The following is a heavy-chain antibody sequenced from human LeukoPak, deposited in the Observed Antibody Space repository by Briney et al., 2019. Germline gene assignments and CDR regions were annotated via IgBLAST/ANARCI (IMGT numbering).Heavy chain of an antibody. V-gene: IGHV1-8*01. J-gene: IGHJ4*02. CDR3: ARRTAAAGVFDY. Sequence: ASVKVSCKASGYTFTSYDINWVRQATGQGLEWMGWMNPNSGNTGYAQKFQGRVTMTRNTSISTAYMELSSLRSEDTAVYYCARRTAAAGVFDYWGQGTLVTVSS. CDR1: GYTFTSYD. CDR2: MNPNSGNT. D-gene: IGHD6-13*01.